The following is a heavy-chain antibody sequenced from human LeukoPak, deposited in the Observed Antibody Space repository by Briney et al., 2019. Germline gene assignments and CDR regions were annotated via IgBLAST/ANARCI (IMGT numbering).Heavy chain of an antibody. V-gene: IGHV1-8*02. CDR1: GYTFTGHY. CDR2: MNPNSGNT. CDR3: ARVSITGTTNDY. D-gene: IGHD1-20*01. Sequence: ASVKVSCKASGYTFTGHYMHWVRQATGQGLEWMGWMNPNSGNTGYAQKFQGRVTMTRNTSISTAYMELSSLRSEDTAVYYCARVSITGTTNDYWGQGTLVTVSS. J-gene: IGHJ4*02.